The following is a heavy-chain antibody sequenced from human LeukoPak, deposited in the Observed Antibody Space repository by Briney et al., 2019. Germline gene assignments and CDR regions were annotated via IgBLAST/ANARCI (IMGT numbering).Heavy chain of an antibody. V-gene: IGHV1-18*01. J-gene: IGHJ4*02. CDR2: ISAYNGNT. CDR1: GYTFTSYG. Sequence: GASVKVSCKASGYTFTSYGISWVRQAPGQGLEWMGWISAYNGNTNYAQKLQGRVTMTTDTSTSTAYMELRSLRSDDTAVYYCARDRLLWVPGLGGYWGQGTLVTVSS. CDR3: ARDRLLWVPGLGGY. D-gene: IGHD3-10*01.